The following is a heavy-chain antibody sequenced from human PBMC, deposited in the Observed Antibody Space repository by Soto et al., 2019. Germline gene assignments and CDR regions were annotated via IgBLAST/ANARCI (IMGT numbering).Heavy chain of an antibody. D-gene: IGHD3-10*01. CDR1: GFTLSSYS. CDR2: ISSTSSSI. J-gene: IGHJ6*02. Sequence: GGSLRLSCAASGFTLSSYSMSWVRQALGKGLEWVAYISSTSSSIYYADSVKGRFTISRDDAKSSLFLQMSSLRGEDTAVYYCARDHLIRGLGYYYFYGMDVWGQGTTVTVSS. CDR3: ARDHLIRGLGYYYFYGMDV. V-gene: IGHV3-48*01.